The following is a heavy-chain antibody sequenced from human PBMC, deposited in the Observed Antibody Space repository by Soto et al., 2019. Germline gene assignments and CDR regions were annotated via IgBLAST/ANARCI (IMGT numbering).Heavy chain of an antibody. CDR3: AREGIIAVLAFDY. CDR1: GDIITGFY. V-gene: IGHV1-2*04. D-gene: IGHD6-19*01. J-gene: IGHJ4*02. CDR2: INPNSGGT. Sequence: GVSVKVSCEASGDIITGFYMYWVRQAPGQGLEWMGWINPNSGGTNYAQKFQGWVTMTRDTSISTAYMELSRLRSDDMVVYYCAREGIIAVLAFDYWGQGTLVTVPS.